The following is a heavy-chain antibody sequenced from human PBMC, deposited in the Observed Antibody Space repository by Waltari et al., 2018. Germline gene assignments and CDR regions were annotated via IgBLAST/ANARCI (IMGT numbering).Heavy chain of an antibody. Sequence: QLQLQESGPGLVKPSETLSLTCTVSGGSISNSNYYWGWIRQPPGKGLGWIGNMYYTGNTYYNPSLKSRVTISVDTSKNEFSLKLNSVTAADSAVYYCARHESWPTPDAFDIWGQGTMVTVSS. V-gene: IGHV4-39*07. CDR1: GGSISNSNYY. D-gene: IGHD4-17*01. CDR2: MYYTGNT. J-gene: IGHJ3*02. CDR3: ARHESWPTPDAFDI.